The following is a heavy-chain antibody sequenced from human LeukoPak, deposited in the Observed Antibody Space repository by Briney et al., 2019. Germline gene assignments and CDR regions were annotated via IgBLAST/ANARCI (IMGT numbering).Heavy chain of an antibody. D-gene: IGHD6-19*01. J-gene: IGHJ6*02. CDR2: ISASGGST. V-gene: IGHV3-23*01. CDR1: GFTFSSYA. Sequence: GGSLRLSCAASGFTFSSYAMSWVRQAPGEGLEWVSAISASGGSTYYADSVTGRFTISRDNSKNTLFLQMNSLRDEDTAIYYCAKRGQWLLGLYYYYGLDVWGQGTTVTVSS. CDR3: AKRGQWLLGLYYYYGLDV.